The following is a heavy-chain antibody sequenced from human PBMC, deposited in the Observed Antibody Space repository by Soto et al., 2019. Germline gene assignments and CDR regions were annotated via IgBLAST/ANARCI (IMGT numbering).Heavy chain of an antibody. V-gene: IGHV4-30-4*01. J-gene: IGHJ5*01. D-gene: IGHD7-27*01. CDR2: IYKSATT. Sequence: PSETLSLTCSVSGDSISNLDYFWAWIRQPPGQALEYIGYIYKSATTYYNPSFESRVAISVDTSKSQFSLNVTSVTAADTAVYFCARGRYCLTGTCFPNWFDSWGQGALVPVSS. CDR3: ARGRYCLTGTCFPNWFDS. CDR1: GDSISNLDYF.